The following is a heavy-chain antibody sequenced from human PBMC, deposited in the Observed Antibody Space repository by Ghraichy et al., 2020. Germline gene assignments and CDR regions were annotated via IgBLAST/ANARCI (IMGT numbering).Heavy chain of an antibody. CDR3: ARAMVRGLNWFDP. Sequence: SETLSLTCAVSGGSISSGGYSWSWIRQPPGKGLEWIGYIYHSGSTYYNPSLKSRVTISVDRSKNQFSLKLSSVTAADTAVYYCARAMVRGLNWFDPWGQGTLVTVSS. V-gene: IGHV4-30-2*01. D-gene: IGHD3-10*01. CDR1: GGSISSGGYS. J-gene: IGHJ5*02. CDR2: IYHSGST.